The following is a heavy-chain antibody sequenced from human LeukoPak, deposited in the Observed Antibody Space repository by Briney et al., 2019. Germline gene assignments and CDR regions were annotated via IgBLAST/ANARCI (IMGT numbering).Heavy chain of an antibody. CDR3: TRGYYEPFDR. Sequence: SETLSLNCTVSGGSVSSSHWNWVRQPPGKGLEWIGNVEYSGSTKYNPSLRSRVTMSLDTSNNQFSLKLRSVTASDTALYYCTRGYYEPFDRWGQGTLVTVSS. J-gene: IGHJ4*02. CDR1: GGSVSSSH. V-gene: IGHV4-59*02. CDR2: VEYSGST. D-gene: IGHD3-22*01.